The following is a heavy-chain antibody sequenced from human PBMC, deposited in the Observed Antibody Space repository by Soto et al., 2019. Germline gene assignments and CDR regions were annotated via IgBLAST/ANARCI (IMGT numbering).Heavy chain of an antibody. Sequence: GGSLRLSCAASGFTFSSYAMRWVRQAPGKELEWVAVISYDGSSKYYADSVKGQFTISRDNSKNTLYLQMNSLRAEDTAVYYCASAPASGYYDVVLLYWGQGTLFTVSS. V-gene: IGHV3-30-3*01. CDR3: ASAPASGYYDVVLLY. CDR1: GFTFSSYA. J-gene: IGHJ4*02. D-gene: IGHD3-22*01. CDR2: ISYDGSSK.